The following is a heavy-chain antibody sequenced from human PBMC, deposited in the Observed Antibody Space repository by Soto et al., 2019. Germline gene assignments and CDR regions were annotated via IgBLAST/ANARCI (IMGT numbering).Heavy chain of an antibody. Sequence: PGGSLRLCCAVSGFTVSSNSITWVRQAPGQGLEWVSVLHSDVSTYYVDSVKGRFVISRDNSKNTVYLQMNSLRAEDTAIYYCARELGGSWYNWFDPWGQGTLVTV. CDR1: GFTVSSNS. CDR2: LHSDVST. CDR3: ARELGGSWYNWFDP. D-gene: IGHD2-15*01. J-gene: IGHJ5*02. V-gene: IGHV3-53*01.